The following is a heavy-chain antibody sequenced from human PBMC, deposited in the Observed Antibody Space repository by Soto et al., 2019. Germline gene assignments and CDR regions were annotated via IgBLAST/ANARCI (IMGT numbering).Heavy chain of an antibody. CDR3: TTGHSGVLY. CDR2: IKSKTDGETT. D-gene: IGHD2-21*01. Sequence: EVQLVESGGGLVKPGGSLRLSCAASGFTFSNAWMSWVRQAPGKGLEWVGRIKSKTDGETTDYAAPVRGRFAISRDDSENTLYLHMNSLKTEDTAVYYCTTGHSGVLYWGQGTLVTVSS. V-gene: IGHV3-15*01. CDR1: GFTFSNAW. J-gene: IGHJ4*02.